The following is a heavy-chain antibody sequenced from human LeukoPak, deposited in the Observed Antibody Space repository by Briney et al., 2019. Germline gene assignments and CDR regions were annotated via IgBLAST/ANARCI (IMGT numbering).Heavy chain of an antibody. D-gene: IGHD3-22*01. CDR1: GFTFSSYA. J-gene: IGHJ4*02. Sequence: PGGSLRLSCAASGFTFSSYAMSWVRQAPGKGLEWVSAISGSGGSTYYADSVKGRFTISRDNSKNTLYLQMNSLRAEDTAVYYCAKDFFGERRTYYYDSSGSVEGYWGQGTLVTVSS. V-gene: IGHV3-23*01. CDR3: AKDFFGERRTYYYDSSGSVEGY. CDR2: ISGSGGST.